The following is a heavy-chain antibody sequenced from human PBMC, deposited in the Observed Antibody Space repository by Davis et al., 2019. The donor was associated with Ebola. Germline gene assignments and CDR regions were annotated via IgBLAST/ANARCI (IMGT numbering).Heavy chain of an antibody. V-gene: IGHV1-69*04. D-gene: IGHD2-15*01. Sequence: SVKVSCKASGYTFTSYAMHWVRQAPGQRLEWMGRIIPILGIANYAQKFQGRVTITADKSTSTAYMELSSLRSEDTAVYYCARDNLGYCSGGSCYSSWGQGTLVTVSS. J-gene: IGHJ4*02. CDR2: IIPILGIA. CDR3: ARDNLGYCSGGSCYSS. CDR1: GYTFTSYA.